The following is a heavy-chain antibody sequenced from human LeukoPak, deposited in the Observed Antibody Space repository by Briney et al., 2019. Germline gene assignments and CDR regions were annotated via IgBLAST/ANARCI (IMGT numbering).Heavy chain of an antibody. CDR2: INWNIGII. J-gene: IGHJ1*01. V-gene: IGHV3-9*02. CDR3: EKDSRSGWYGGNFQQ. D-gene: IGHD6-19*01. Sequence: PGGSLRLSPAVSLVKPSDYATHSVPQAPQRGLGWGSSINWNIGIIGTGESAKGRSTNSRDNATNTLYINIYTLREEDTPVYYTEKDSRSGWYGGNFQQWGQGTLVTVSS. CDR1: LVKPSDYA.